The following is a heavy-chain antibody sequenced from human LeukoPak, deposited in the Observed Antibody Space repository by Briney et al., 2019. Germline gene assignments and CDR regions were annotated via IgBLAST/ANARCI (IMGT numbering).Heavy chain of an antibody. CDR2: ISSGDTFI. D-gene: IGHD1-26*01. CDR3: ARDIGLGVGAPGY. CDR1: GFAFSDYY. Sequence: GGSLRLSCVASGFAFSDYYMNWIRQAPGKGLEWVSYISSGDTFIYYADSVKGRFTISRDNAKNSLYLQMNSLRAEDTAVYYCARDIGLGVGAPGYWGQGTLVTVSS. V-gene: IGHV3-11*01. J-gene: IGHJ4*02.